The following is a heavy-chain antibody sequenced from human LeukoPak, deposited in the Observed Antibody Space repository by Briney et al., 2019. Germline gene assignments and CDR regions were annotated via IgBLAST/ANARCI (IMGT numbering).Heavy chain of an antibody. CDR1: GFTSSASW. CDR3: ARVTASGYFYY. CDR2: IEQDGSDI. J-gene: IGHJ4*02. Sequence: PGGSLLHSCAPPGFTSSASWMTGFRPAPGEGRERVASIEQDGSDIQNVDFVKGRFTISRDNGRNSVYLQMNSLRVEGTAVYYCARVTASGYFYYWGQGTLVSVSS. V-gene: IGHV3-7*01. D-gene: IGHD3-10*01.